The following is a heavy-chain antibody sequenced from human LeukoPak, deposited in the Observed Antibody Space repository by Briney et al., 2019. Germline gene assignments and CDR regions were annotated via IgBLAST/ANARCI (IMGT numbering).Heavy chain of an antibody. D-gene: IGHD3-22*01. Sequence: GGSLRLSCAVSGVIFSSSAMSWVRQAPGKGLEWVSAISGGGDDTSYADSARGRFTVSRDNSMNTLYLQMNSLRAEDTAVYYCAKDSRESSGHFPYYYYYHYGLDVWGQGTTVTVSS. CDR2: ISGGGDDT. CDR1: GVIFSSSA. V-gene: IGHV3-23*01. CDR3: AKDSRESSGHFPYYYYYHYGLDV. J-gene: IGHJ6*02.